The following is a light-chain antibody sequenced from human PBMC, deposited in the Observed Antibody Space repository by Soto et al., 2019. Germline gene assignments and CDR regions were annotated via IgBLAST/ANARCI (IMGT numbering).Light chain of an antibody. V-gene: IGKV3-20*01. J-gene: IGKJ1*01. CDR3: QHYDSARWT. Sequence: EIVLTKSAGTLSLSPGERATLSCRASQSISSTYLTWYHQRPGQAPRLLIYDASRRATGIPDRFSGSGSGTDFSLTISRLEPEDFAVYYCQHYDSARWTFGLGTKVDIK. CDR1: QSISSTY. CDR2: DAS.